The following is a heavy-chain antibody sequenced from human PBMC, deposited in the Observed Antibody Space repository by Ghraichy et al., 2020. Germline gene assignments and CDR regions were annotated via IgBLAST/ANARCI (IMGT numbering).Heavy chain of an antibody. V-gene: IGHV3-7*03. J-gene: IGHJ4*02. CDR3: AVAHY. CDR2: ISPDAREK. Sequence: GESLNISCVVSGFTFSSQWMSWVRQAPGKGPEWVANISPDAREKSSVDSVEGRFTISRDNAQNSLYLQMNSLRAEDTAVYYCAVAHYWGQGTLVTVS. CDR1: GFTFSSQW. D-gene: IGHD2-15*01.